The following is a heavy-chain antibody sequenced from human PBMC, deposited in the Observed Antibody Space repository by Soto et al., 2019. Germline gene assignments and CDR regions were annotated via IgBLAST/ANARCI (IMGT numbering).Heavy chain of an antibody. J-gene: IGHJ4*02. V-gene: IGHV3-30-3*01. CDR3: ARTPSRVLIAVAGILDY. CDR2: ISYDGSNK. D-gene: IGHD6-19*01. CDR1: GFTFSSYA. Sequence: QVQLVESGGGVVQPGRSLRLSCAASGFTFSSYAMHWVRQAPGKGLEWVAVISYDGSNKYYADSVKGRFTTSRDNSKNTLHLQMNSLRAEDTAVYYCARTPSRVLIAVAGILDYWGQGTLVTVSS.